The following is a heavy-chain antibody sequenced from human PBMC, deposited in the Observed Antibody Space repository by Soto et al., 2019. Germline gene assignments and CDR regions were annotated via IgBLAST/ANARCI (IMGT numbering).Heavy chain of an antibody. J-gene: IGHJ4*02. V-gene: IGHV3-73*01. D-gene: IGHD3-22*01. CDR2: IRSKVNSYAT. Sequence: GGSLRLSCAASGFTFSSYAMHWVRQASGKGLEWVGRIRSKVNSYATAYAASVKGRFTISRDDSKNTAYLQMNSLKTEDTAVYYCTRHADTGNLGLDYWGQGTLVTVSS. CDR1: GFTFSSYA. CDR3: TRHADTGNLGLDY.